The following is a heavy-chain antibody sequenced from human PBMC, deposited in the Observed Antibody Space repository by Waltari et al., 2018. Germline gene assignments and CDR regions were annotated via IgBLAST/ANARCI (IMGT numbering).Heavy chain of an antibody. J-gene: IGHJ3*02. V-gene: IGHV1-69*12. CDR3: ARGGFGAAFDI. CDR1: GGTFSSYA. D-gene: IGHD3-10*01. CDR2: IIPICVTA. Sequence: QVQLVQSGAEVKKPGSSVKVSCKATGGTFSSYAISWVRQAPGQGLEWMGGIIPICVTANYAQKFQGRGTITADEATSTAYMELTSLRSEDTAGYYCARGGFGAAFDIWGPGTMVTVSS.